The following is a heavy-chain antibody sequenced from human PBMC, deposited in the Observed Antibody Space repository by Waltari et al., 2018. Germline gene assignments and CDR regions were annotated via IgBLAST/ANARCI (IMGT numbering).Heavy chain of an antibody. V-gene: IGHV1-69*01. CDR1: GGTFSSYA. J-gene: IGHJ3*02. CDR2: IIPIFGTA. D-gene: IGHD3-16*02. CDR3: ARVDVWGSYRSDAFDI. Sequence: QVQLVQSGAEVKKPGSSVKVSCKASGGTFSSYAISWVRQAPGQGLEWMGGIIPIFGTANYAQKFQGRVTITADESTSTAYMELSSLRAEDTAVYYCARVDVWGSYRSDAFDIWGQGTMVTVSS.